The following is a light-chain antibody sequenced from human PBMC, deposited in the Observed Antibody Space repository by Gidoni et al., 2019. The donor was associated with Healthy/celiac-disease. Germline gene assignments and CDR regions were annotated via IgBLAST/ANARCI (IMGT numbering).Light chain of an antibody. CDR3: LQDYNYPLT. V-gene: IGKV1-6*01. Sequence: AIKMTQSPSSLSASVGDRVTLTCRASQGIRNDLGWYQQKPGKAPKLLIYAASSLQSGVPTRFSGSGSGTDFTLTISSLQPEDFATYYCLQDYNYPLTFGPGTKVDIK. CDR2: AAS. CDR1: QGIRND. J-gene: IGKJ3*01.